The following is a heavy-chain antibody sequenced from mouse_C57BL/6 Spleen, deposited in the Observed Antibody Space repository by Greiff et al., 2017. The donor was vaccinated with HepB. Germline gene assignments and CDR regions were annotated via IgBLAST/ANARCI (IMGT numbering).Heavy chain of an antibody. D-gene: IGHD3-3*01. Sequence: VQLQQPGAELVRPGSSVKLSCKASGYTFTSYWMHWVKQRPIQGLEWIGNIDPSDSETHYNQKFKDKATLTVDKSSSTAYMQLSSLTSEDSAVYYCARWGGRGYYAMDYWGQGTSVTVSS. CDR1: GYTFTSYW. V-gene: IGHV1-52*01. J-gene: IGHJ4*01. CDR3: ARWGGRGYYAMDY. CDR2: IDPSDSET.